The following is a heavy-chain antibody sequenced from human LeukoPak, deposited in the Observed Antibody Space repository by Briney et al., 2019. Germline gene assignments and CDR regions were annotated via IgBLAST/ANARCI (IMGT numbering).Heavy chain of an antibody. Sequence: SETLSLTCTVSGGSISGSSYYWGWIRQPPGKGLEWIGSIHYSGDTYYNPSLKSRVTISIDTSKNQFSLKLNSMTAADTAVYYCARALPYTSGWGYFDYWGQGTLVTVSS. CDR1: GGSISGSSYY. CDR2: IHYSGDT. J-gene: IGHJ4*02. CDR3: ARALPYTSGWGYFDY. V-gene: IGHV4-39*01. D-gene: IGHD6-19*01.